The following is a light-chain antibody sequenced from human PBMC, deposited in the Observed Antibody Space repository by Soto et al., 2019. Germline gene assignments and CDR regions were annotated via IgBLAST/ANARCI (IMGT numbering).Light chain of an antibody. V-gene: IGKV3-20*01. CDR3: QQYGSSAWT. J-gene: IGKJ1*01. Sequence: VLTQSPGTLSLSPGERATLSCRASQSVSSSYLAWYQQKPGQAPRLLIYGASSRATGIPDRFSGSGSGTDFTLTISRLEPEDFAVYYCQQYGSSAWTFGQGTKV. CDR2: GAS. CDR1: QSVSSSY.